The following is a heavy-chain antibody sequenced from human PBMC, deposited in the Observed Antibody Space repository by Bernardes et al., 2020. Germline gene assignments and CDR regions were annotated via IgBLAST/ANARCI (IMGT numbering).Heavy chain of an antibody. CDR1: GFTFSSYA. Sequence: GGSLRLSCAASGFTFSSYAMSWVRQAPGKGLEWVSAISGSGGSTYYADSVKGRFTISRDNSKNTLYLQMNSLRAEDTAVYYCANRLAYCGGDCYPDAFDIWGQGTMVTVSS. D-gene: IGHD2-21*01. J-gene: IGHJ3*02. CDR3: ANRLAYCGGDCYPDAFDI. CDR2: ISGSGGST. V-gene: IGHV3-23*01.